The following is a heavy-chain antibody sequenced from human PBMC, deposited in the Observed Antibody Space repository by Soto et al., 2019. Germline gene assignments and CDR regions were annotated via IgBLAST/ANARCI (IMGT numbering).Heavy chain of an antibody. J-gene: IGHJ4*02. V-gene: IGHV4-30-4*01. CDR1: GGSISSGDYY. Sequence: QVQLQESGPGLVKPSQTLSLTCTVSGGSISSGDYYWSWIRQPPGKGLEWIGYIYYSGSTYYNPXXKIRVTISVDXXTXQXXLKLSSVTAADTAVYYCARIPLEWLSAWDHTPTWEWGQGTLVTVSS. CDR3: ARIPLEWLSAWDHTPTWE. CDR2: IYYSGST. D-gene: IGHD3-3*01.